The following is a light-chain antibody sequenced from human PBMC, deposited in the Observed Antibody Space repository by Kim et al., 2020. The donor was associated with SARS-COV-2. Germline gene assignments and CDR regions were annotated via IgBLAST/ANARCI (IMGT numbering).Light chain of an antibody. CDR3: QQYGTSLRT. V-gene: IGKV3-20*01. J-gene: IGKJ1*01. CDR1: QSVTSSY. Sequence: EIVLTQSPGTLSLSPGERATLSCRASQSVTSSYLAWYQQKPGQPPRLLIYGASNRATGIPDRFSGSGSGTDFTLTISRLESEDLGVYYCQQYGTSLRTFGQGTKVDIK. CDR2: GAS.